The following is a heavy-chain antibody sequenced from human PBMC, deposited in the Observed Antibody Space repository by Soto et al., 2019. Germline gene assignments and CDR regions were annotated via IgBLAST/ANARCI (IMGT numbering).Heavy chain of an antibody. V-gene: IGHV4-31*03. CDR1: GGSISSGGYY. D-gene: IGHD6-6*01. CDR2: NYYSGIT. CDR3: ARGSSIAGLYYGMDV. J-gene: IGHJ6*02. Sequence: QVQLQESGPGLVKPSQTLSLTCTVSGGSISSGGYYWTWIRQHPGKGLEWIGYNYYSGITYYNTSLNSRVTISLDTSKNQFSLKLSSVTAADTAVYYCARGSSIAGLYYGMDVWGQGTTVTVSS.